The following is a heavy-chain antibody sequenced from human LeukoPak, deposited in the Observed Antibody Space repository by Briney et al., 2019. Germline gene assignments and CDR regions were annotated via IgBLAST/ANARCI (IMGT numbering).Heavy chain of an antibody. D-gene: IGHD3-10*01. Sequence: ASVKVSCKASGYTFTSYYMHWVRQAPGQGLEWMGLINPTGDSTGYAQKFQGRVTMTRNTSISTAYMELSSLRSEDTAVYYCARIYGSGSYSHYYYYMDVWGKGTTVTISS. CDR3: ARIYGSGSYSHYYYYMDV. CDR2: INPTGDST. V-gene: IGHV1-46*01. J-gene: IGHJ6*03. CDR1: GYTFTSYY.